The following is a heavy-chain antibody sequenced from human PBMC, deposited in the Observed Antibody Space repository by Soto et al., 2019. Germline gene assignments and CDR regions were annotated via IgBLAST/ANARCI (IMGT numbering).Heavy chain of an antibody. CDR2: ISGSGGST. CDR3: ARLRSDFSGGAETNWFDP. V-gene: IGHV3-23*01. Sequence: GGSLRLSCAASGFTFSSYAMSWVRQAPGKGLEWVSAISGSGGSTYYADSVKGRFTISRDNAENTLYLQMSSLTTDDTAFYYCARLRSDFSGGAETNWFDPWGPGTLVTVSS. J-gene: IGHJ5*02. D-gene: IGHD3-10*01. CDR1: GFTFSSYA.